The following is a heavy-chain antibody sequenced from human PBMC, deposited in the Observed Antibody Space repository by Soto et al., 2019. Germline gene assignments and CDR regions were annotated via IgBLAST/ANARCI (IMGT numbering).Heavy chain of an antibody. CDR1: GFTFSSFG. J-gene: IGHJ6*02. Sequence: QVQLVESEGGVVQPGRSLRLSCAVSGFTFSSFGMHWVRQAPGKGLEWVAVISHDGSKKYHADSVKGRFTISRDNSKNTLYLQMNSLRTEDTALYYCARVRALDYYYGMDVWGQGTTVTVSS. CDR2: ISHDGSKK. CDR3: ARVRALDYYYGMDV. V-gene: IGHV3-30*03.